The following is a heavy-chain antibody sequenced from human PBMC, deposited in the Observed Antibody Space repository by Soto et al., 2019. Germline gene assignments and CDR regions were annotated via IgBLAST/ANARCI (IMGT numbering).Heavy chain of an antibody. CDR2: ISGSGGST. Sequence: GWSVRLSCAASGFTFSSYAMSWVRQAPGKGLEWVSAISGSGGSTYYADSVKGRFTISRDNSKNTLYLQMNSLRAEDTAVYYCAKGNLVGGRPIGYLRILDFDYWGQGTLVTVSS. CDR1: GFTFSSYA. D-gene: IGHD2-8*02. V-gene: IGHV3-23*01. J-gene: IGHJ4*02. CDR3: AKGNLVGGRPIGYLRILDFDY.